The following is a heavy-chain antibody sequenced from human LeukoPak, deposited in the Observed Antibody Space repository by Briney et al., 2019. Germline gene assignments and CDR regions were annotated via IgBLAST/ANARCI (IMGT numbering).Heavy chain of an antibody. D-gene: IGHD5-24*01. Sequence: SSETLSLTCTVSGGSISSYYWSWTRQPPGKGLEWIGYIYYSGSTNYNPSLKSRVTISVDTSKNQFSLKLSSVTAADTAVYYCASHQLATIDAFDIWGQGTMVTVSS. J-gene: IGHJ3*02. CDR2: IYYSGST. CDR3: ASHQLATIDAFDI. CDR1: GGSISSYY. V-gene: IGHV4-59*01.